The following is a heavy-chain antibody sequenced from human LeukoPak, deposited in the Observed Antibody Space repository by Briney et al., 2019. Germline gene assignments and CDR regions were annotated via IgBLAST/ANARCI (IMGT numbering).Heavy chain of an antibody. CDR1: GFTFSSYG. D-gene: IGHD6-13*01. Sequence: GGSLRLSCAASGFTFSSYGMNWVRQALGKGLEWVSAISGTGGSTSYGDSVRGRFTVSRDTSKNTVYLQMNSLRAEDTAVYYCANQGSWSAFDIWGQGTMVTVSS. CDR3: ANQGSWSAFDI. CDR2: ISGTGGST. V-gene: IGHV3-23*01. J-gene: IGHJ3*02.